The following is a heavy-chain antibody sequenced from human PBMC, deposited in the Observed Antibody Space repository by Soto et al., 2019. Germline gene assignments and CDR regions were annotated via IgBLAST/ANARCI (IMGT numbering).Heavy chain of an antibody. Sequence: GGSLRLSCAASGFTFSNAWMSWVRQAPGKGLEWVGRIKSKTDGGTTDYAAPVKGRFTISRDDSKNTLYLQMNSLKTEDTAVYYCTTEELRFLEWFTTGGGMDVWGKGTTVTVSS. CDR2: IKSKTDGGTT. D-gene: IGHD3-3*01. CDR3: TTEELRFLEWFTTGGGMDV. J-gene: IGHJ6*04. V-gene: IGHV3-15*01. CDR1: GFTFSNAW.